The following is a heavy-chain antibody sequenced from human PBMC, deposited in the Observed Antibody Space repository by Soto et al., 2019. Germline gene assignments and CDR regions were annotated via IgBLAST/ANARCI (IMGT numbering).Heavy chain of an antibody. CDR1: GFTFSGSA. V-gene: IGHV3-73*01. Sequence: PGGSLRLSCAASGFTFSGSAMHWVRQASGKGLEWVGRIRSKANSYATAYAASVKGRFTISRDDSKNTAYLQVNSLKTGDTAVYYCTRHDSNYDFWSGSPPRYGMDVWGQGTTVTVSS. J-gene: IGHJ6*02. CDR3: TRHDSNYDFWSGSPPRYGMDV. D-gene: IGHD3-3*01. CDR2: IRSKANSYAT.